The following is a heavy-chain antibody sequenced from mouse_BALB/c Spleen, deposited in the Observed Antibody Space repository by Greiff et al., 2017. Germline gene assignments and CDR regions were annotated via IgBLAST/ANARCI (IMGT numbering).Heavy chain of an antibody. CDR2: INPYNDGT. Sequence: EVKLVESGPELVKPGASVKMSCKASGYTFTSYVMHWVKQKPGQGLEWIGYINPYNDGTKYNEKFKGKATLTSDKSSSTAYMELSSLTSEDSAVYYCAREGGNYPYYAMDYWGQGTSVTVSS. V-gene: IGHV1-14*01. CDR1: GYTFTSYV. D-gene: IGHD2-1*01. CDR3: AREGGNYPYYAMDY. J-gene: IGHJ4*01.